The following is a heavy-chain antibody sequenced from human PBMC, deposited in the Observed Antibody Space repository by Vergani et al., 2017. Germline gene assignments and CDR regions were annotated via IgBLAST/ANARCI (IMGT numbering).Heavy chain of an antibody. J-gene: IGHJ5*02. CDR1: GGPFSTGGQS. Sequence: QVQLQESGPGLVKPSQTLSLTCTVSGGPFSTGGQSWTWLRQSAGKGLEWIGRIYTSGATNYNPSHRSRAIMSVDASKKQFSLKFTSVTAADTAVYYCGRVADFYGLESRLLDLWGQGILVTVSS. D-gene: IGHD3-10*01. CDR2: IYTSGAT. CDR3: GRVADFYGLESRLLDL. V-gene: IGHV4-61*02.